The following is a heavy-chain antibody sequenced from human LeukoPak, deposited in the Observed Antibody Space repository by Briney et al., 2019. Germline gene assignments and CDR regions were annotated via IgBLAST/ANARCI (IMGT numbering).Heavy chain of an antibody. D-gene: IGHD2-2*01. Sequence: TSVKVSCKASGFTFTSSAVQWVRQARGQRLEWIGWIFVGSGNTNYAQKFQERVTITRDMSTSTDYMELRSLRSEDPAVYYCAADGSDYCSSTSCRPTAVAGWGPGTLVTVSS. CDR2: IFVGSGNT. J-gene: IGHJ4*02. CDR1: GFTFTSSA. CDR3: AADGSDYCSSTSCRPTAVAG. V-gene: IGHV1-58*01.